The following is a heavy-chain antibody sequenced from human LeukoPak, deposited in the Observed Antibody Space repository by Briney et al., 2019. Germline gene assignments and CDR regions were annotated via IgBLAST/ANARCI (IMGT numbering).Heavy chain of an antibody. CDR2: IYYSGST. CDR1: GGSISSSSYY. CDR3: ARGHVGSYAYFYYYGMDV. J-gene: IGHJ6*02. D-gene: IGHD3-16*01. V-gene: IGHV4-39*01. Sequence: SETLSLTCTVSGGSISSSSYYWGWIRQPPGKGLEWIGSIYYSGSTYYNPSLKSRVTISVDTSKKQFSLKVRSVSAADAAVYYCARGHVGSYAYFYYYGMDVWGQGTTVTVSS.